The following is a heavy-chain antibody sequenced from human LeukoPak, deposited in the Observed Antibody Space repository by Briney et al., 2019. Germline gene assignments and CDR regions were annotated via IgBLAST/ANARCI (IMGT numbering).Heavy chain of an antibody. Sequence: GGSLRLSCTASGFTFSSYWMSWGRQSPGKGREWVANIKKDGREKDYVDSVKGRFTISRDNAKTSLYLQMNSLRAEDTAVYYCARHLSGVTGYTYGRGIDYWGPGTLVTVSS. J-gene: IGHJ4*02. CDR3: ARHLSGVTGYTYGRGIDY. CDR1: GFTFSSYW. V-gene: IGHV3-7*01. D-gene: IGHD5-18*01. CDR2: IKKDGREK.